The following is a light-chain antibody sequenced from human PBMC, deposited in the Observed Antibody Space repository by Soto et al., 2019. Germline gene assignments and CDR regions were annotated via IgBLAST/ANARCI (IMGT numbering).Light chain of an antibody. Sequence: DIQMTQSPSSLSASVGDRVTITCRASQSISSYLNWYQQTPGKAPKLLIYAASSLQSGVPSRFSGSGSVTDFTLTISSLQPEDFATYYCQQSYSTPVTFGGGTKVEIK. V-gene: IGKV1-39*01. CDR1: QSISSY. CDR3: QQSYSTPVT. CDR2: AAS. J-gene: IGKJ4*01.